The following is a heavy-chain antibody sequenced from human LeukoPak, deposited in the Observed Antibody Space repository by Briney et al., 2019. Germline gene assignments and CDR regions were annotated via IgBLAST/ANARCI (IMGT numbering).Heavy chain of an antibody. CDR3: AKELPTYYGMDV. CDR1: GFTFDDYA. Sequence: GGSLRLSCAASGFTFDDYAMHWVRQAPGKGLEWVSGISWNSGSIGYADSVKGRFTISRDSAKNSLYLQMNSLRAEDTALYYCAKELPTYYGMDVWGQGTTVTVSS. D-gene: IGHD2-15*01. J-gene: IGHJ6*02. CDR2: ISWNSGSI. V-gene: IGHV3-9*01.